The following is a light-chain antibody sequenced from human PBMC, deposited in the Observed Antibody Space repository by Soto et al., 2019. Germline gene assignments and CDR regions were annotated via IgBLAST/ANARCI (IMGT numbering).Light chain of an antibody. Sequence: EIMLTQSPGTMSLSPGERATLSCRASQSVSSRYLAWYQQKPGQAPRLLIYGASSRATAIPDRFSGSGSGTDFTLTINRLEPEDFAVYYCQQYGSSPPYTFGQGTKLEIK. CDR1: QSVSSRY. V-gene: IGKV3-20*01. J-gene: IGKJ2*01. CDR3: QQYGSSPPYT. CDR2: GAS.